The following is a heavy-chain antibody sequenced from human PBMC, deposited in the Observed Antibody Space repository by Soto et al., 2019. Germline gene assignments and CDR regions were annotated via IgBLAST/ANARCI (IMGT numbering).Heavy chain of an antibody. D-gene: IGHD2-15*01. CDR3: ARGQVVAAQH. CDR2: IYHSGST. J-gene: IGHJ1*01. Sequence: QLQLQESGSGLVKPSQTLSLTCAVSGGSISSGGYSWSWIRQPPGKGLEWLGYIYHSGSTYYNPSLESRVNIPVDRSKNQCSLKLSSVTAADTAVYYCARGQVVAAQHWGQGTLVTVSS. V-gene: IGHV4-30-2*01. CDR1: GGSISSGGYS.